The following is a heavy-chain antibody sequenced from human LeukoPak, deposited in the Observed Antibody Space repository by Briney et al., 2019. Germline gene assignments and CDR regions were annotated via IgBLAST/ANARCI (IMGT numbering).Heavy chain of an antibody. Sequence: SQTLSLTCTVSGDPIRSGNYYWSWIRQPAGKGLEWIGRIYSSGSTNYNPSLKSRVTISVDTSKNQFTLKLSSVTAADTAVYYCARGRYGWLPFDYWGQGTLVTVSS. D-gene: IGHD3-16*01. CDR2: IYSSGST. CDR1: GDPIRSGNYY. J-gene: IGHJ4*02. CDR3: ARGRYGWLPFDY. V-gene: IGHV4-61*02.